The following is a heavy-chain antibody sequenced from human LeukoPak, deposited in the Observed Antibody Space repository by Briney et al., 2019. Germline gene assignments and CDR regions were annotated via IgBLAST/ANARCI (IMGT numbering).Heavy chain of an antibody. CDR2: IGGSGGGT. V-gene: IGHV3-23*01. CDR3: AKLVVVITAKTSHFDY. D-gene: IGHD3-22*01. Sequence: PGGSLRLSCAASGFTFSTYGMSWVRQAPGKGLEWVSAIGGSGGGTYYADSVKGRFTISRDNSKNTLYLQMNSLRAEDTAVYYCAKLVVVITAKTSHFDYWGQGTLVTVSS. CDR1: GFTFSTYG. J-gene: IGHJ4*02.